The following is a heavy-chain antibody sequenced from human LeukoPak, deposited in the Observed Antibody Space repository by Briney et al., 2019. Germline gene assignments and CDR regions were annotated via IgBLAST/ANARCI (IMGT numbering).Heavy chain of an antibody. Sequence: ASVTVSRKFSVYTLTELSMHWVRQAPGKGLAWVGGIDTEDGETNYAQKFQGRVTMTEDTSTDTAYMELSSLRSEDTDVYYCATGVATTDYYYYYGMDVWGQGTTVTVSS. J-gene: IGHJ6*02. CDR1: VYTLTELS. CDR3: ATGVATTDYYYYYGMDV. D-gene: IGHD5-12*01. V-gene: IGHV1-24*01. CDR2: IDTEDGET.